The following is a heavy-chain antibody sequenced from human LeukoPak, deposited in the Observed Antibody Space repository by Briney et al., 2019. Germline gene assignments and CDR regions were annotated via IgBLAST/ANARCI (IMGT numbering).Heavy chain of an antibody. Sequence: SQTLSLTCAISGDSLSSNSGAWNWIRQSPSRGLEWLGRTYYRSKWYNGYAVSVKSRITINPDTSKNQFSLHLNSVTPEDTAVYYCVGGPGSLLHWGQGILVTVSS. CDR1: GDSLSSNSGA. V-gene: IGHV6-1*01. J-gene: IGHJ4*02. CDR2: TYYRSKWYN. CDR3: VGGPGSLLH.